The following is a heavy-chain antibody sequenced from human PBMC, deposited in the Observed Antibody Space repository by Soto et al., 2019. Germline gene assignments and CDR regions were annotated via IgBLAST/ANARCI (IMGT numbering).Heavy chain of an antibody. D-gene: IGHD3-10*01. CDR1: GGSFTGFY. CDR2: INHGGTA. Sequence: QVQLQQWGAGLLKPSETLSLTCAVHGGSFTGFYWDWVRQPPGKGLEWIGEINHGGTANYNPSLKSRVSISVDMSKSQFSLKLPSVTADDTALYFWASSSFLRSGALFHGLDVWGQGTTVTVSS. J-gene: IGHJ6*02. V-gene: IGHV4-34*01. CDR3: ASSSFLRSGALFHGLDV.